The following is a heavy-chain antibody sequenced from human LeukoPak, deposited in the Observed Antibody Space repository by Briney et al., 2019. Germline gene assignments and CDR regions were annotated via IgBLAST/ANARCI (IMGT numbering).Heavy chain of an antibody. J-gene: IGHJ4*02. V-gene: IGHV4-59*01. D-gene: IGHD6-19*01. CDR1: GGSISSYY. CDR3: ARAGGGGFSSGWYLDS. CDR2: IYYSGST. Sequence: SETLSLTCTVSGGSISSYYWSWIRQPPGKGLEWIGYIYYSGSTNYNPSLKSRVTISVDTSKNQFSLNLTSVTAADTAFYYCARAGGGGFSSGWYLDSWGQGTLVTVSS.